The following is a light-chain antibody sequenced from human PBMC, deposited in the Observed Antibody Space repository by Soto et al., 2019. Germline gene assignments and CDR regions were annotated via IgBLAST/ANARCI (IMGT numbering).Light chain of an antibody. V-gene: IGKV3-20*01. Sequence: EIVLTQSPGTLSLSPGERATLSCRASQSVSSSYLAWYQQQPGQAPRFLIYGASSRATGIPDRFSGSGSGTDFTLTISRLEPEDFAVYYCQQYGSSPTTFGQGTKVDIK. CDR1: QSVSSSY. CDR2: GAS. CDR3: QQYGSSPTT. J-gene: IGKJ1*01.